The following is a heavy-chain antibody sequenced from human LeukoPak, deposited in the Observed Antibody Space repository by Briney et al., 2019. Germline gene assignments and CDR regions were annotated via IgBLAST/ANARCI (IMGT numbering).Heavy chain of an antibody. J-gene: IGHJ4*02. V-gene: IGHV3-48*04. Sequence: GGSLRLSCAASGFSFSNYWMSWVRQAPGKGLEWVSYISSSGSTIYYADSVKGRFTISRDNAKNSLYLQMNSLRAEDTAVYYCARADCSSTRCGYFDYWSQGTLVTVSS. CDR1: GFSFSNYW. CDR3: ARADCSSTRCGYFDY. D-gene: IGHD2-2*01. CDR2: ISSSGSTI.